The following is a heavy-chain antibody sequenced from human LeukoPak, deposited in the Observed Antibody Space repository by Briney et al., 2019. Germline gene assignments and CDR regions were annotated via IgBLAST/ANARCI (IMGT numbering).Heavy chain of an antibody. J-gene: IGHJ4*02. V-gene: IGHV4-39*01. CDR3: ARILTTFDS. CDR2: FYDIGGT. Sequence: SETLSLTCTVSRGSISSSSYYWGWIRQPPGKGLEWIGSFYDIGGTYYNPSLEGRVTISADSSKNQFSLKLTSVTAADTALYYCARILTTFDSWGQGTLVTVSS. CDR1: RGSISSSSYY. D-gene: IGHD4-11*01.